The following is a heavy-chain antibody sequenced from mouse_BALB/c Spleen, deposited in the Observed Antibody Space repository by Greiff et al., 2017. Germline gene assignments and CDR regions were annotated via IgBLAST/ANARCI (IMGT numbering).Heavy chain of an antibody. CDR3: SVLLRYENYYAMDY. CDR2: IYPGSGST. J-gene: IGHJ4*01. D-gene: IGHD1-1*01. CDR1: GYTFTSYW. Sequence: LQQPGSELVRPGASVKLSCKASGYTFTSYWMHWVKQRHGQGLEWIGNIYPGSGSTNYDEKFKSKGTLTVDTSSSTAYMHLSSLTSEDSAVYYCSVLLRYENYYAMDYWGQGTSVTVSS. V-gene: IGHV1S22*01.